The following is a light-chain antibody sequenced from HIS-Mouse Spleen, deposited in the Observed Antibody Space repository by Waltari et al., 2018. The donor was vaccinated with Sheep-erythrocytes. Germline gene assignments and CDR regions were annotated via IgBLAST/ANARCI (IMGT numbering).Light chain of an antibody. CDR1: SSDVGSYNL. Sequence: QSALTQPASVSGSPGQSTTISCTGTSSDVGSYNLVSWYQQHPGKAPNLRIYEGSKRPSGVSNRFSGSKSGNTASLTISGLQAEDEADYYCCSYAGSSTWVFGGGTKLTVL. CDR3: CSYAGSSTWV. V-gene: IGLV2-23*01. CDR2: EGS. J-gene: IGLJ3*02.